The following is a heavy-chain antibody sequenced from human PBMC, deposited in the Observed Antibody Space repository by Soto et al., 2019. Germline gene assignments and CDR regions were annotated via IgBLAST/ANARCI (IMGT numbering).Heavy chain of an antibody. CDR1: SGSISSSNW. V-gene: IGHV4-4*02. J-gene: IGHJ6*04. CDR3: ARAVTMVRGVTPLDV. CDR2: IYHSGST. Sequence: SETLSLTCAVSSGSISSSNWWSWVRQPPGKGLEWIGEIYHSGSTNYNPSLKSRVTISVDKSKNQFSLKLSSVTAADTAVYYCARAVTMVRGVTPLDVWGKGTTVTVSS. D-gene: IGHD3-10*01.